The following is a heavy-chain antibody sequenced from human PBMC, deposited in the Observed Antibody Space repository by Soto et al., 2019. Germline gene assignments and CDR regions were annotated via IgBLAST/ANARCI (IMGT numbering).Heavy chain of an antibody. CDR1: GFTFSSYA. CDR3: ARDKGITMIVVVPSYYFDY. J-gene: IGHJ4*02. D-gene: IGHD3-22*01. CDR2: ISYDGSNK. V-gene: IGHV3-30-3*01. Sequence: SLRLSCAASGFTFSSYAMHWVRQAPGKGLEWVAVISYDGSNKYYADSVKGRFTISRDNSKNTLYLQMNSLRAEDTAVYYCARDKGITMIVVVPSYYFDYWGQGP.